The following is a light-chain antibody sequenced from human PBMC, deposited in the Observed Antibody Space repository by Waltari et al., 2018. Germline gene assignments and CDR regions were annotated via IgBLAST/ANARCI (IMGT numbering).Light chain of an antibody. V-gene: IGLV1-40*01. J-gene: IGLJ2*01. CDR3: QSYDSSLSVVV. Sequence: QSILTQPPSVSGAPGQRVTISCTGSSPNIGATSGVHWYQQLPGTAPKLLIYGNSNRPSGVPDRFSGSKSGTSASLAITGLQTEDEADYYCQSYDSSLSVVVFGGGTKLTVL. CDR1: SPNIGATSG. CDR2: GNS.